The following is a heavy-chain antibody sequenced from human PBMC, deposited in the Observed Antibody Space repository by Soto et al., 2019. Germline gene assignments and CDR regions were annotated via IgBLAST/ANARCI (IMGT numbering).Heavy chain of an antibody. V-gene: IGHV1-58*02. Sequence: SVKVSCKASGFTFTSSAMQWVRQARGQRLEWIGWIVVGSGNTNYAQKFQEGVTITRDMSTSTAYMELSSPRSEDTAVYYCARVHHPVVVAAHLDYWGQGTLVTVSS. CDR2: IVVGSGNT. CDR3: ARVHHPVVVAAHLDY. J-gene: IGHJ4*02. D-gene: IGHD2-15*01. CDR1: GFTFTSSA.